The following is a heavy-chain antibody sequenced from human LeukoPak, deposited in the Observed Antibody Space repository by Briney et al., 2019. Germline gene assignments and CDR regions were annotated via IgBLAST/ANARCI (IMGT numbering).Heavy chain of an antibody. CDR3: ARVDGIVVVPAAQFDY. CDR2: ISAYNGNT. CDR1: GGTFSSYA. J-gene: IGHJ4*02. Sequence: ASVKVSCKASGGTFSSYAISWVRQAPGQGLEWMGWISAYNGNTYYAQKLQGRVTMTTDTSTSTAYMELRSLRSDDTAVYYCARVDGIVVVPAAQFDYWGQGTLVTVSS. V-gene: IGHV1-18*01. D-gene: IGHD2-2*01.